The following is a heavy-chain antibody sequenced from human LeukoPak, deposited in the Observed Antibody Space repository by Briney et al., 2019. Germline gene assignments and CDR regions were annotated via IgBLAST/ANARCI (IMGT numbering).Heavy chain of an antibody. CDR2: ISSSSSTI. D-gene: IGHD3-9*01. Sequence: GGSLRLSCAASGFTFSSYSMNWVRQAPGKGLEWVSYISSSSSTIYYADSVEGRFTISRDNAKNSVYLQMNSLRAEDTAVYYCAREVIIFPDYYYYGMDVWGQGTTVTVSS. J-gene: IGHJ6*02. V-gene: IGHV3-48*04. CDR1: GFTFSSYS. CDR3: AREVIIFPDYYYYGMDV.